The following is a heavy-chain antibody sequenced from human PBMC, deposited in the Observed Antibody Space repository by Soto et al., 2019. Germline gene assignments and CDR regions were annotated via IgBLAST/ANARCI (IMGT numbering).Heavy chain of an antibody. CDR1: GYSFTNND. J-gene: IGHJ5*02. CDR2: MNPGSGDT. CDR3: ARMATFGSLNWFDP. D-gene: IGHD3-16*01. Sequence: ASVKVSCKASGYSFTNNDVSWVREATGQGLEWMGWMNPGSGDTGYAQKFQGRVTMTRDISTATAYMELSSLRSDDTATYYCARMATFGSLNWFDPWGQGTLVTVSS. V-gene: IGHV1-8*01.